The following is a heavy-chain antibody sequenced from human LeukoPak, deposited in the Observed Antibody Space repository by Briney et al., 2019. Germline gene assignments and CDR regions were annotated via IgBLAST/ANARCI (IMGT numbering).Heavy chain of an antibody. CDR2: IKQDGSEK. J-gene: IGHJ6*03. CDR1: GFTFSSYW. Sequence: PGGSLRLSCAASGFTFSSYWMSWVRQAPGKGLEWVANIKQDGSEKYYVDSVKGRFTISRDNAKNSLYLQMNSLRAEDTAVYYCARVMREAIVPAAQYYYYYMDVWGKGTTVTVSS. V-gene: IGHV3-7*01. D-gene: IGHD2-2*01. CDR3: ARVMREAIVPAAQYYYYYMDV.